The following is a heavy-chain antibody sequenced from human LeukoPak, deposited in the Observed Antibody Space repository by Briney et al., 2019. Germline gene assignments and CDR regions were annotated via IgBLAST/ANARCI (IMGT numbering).Heavy chain of an antibody. J-gene: IGHJ4*02. V-gene: IGHV3-21*01. Sequence: GGSLRLSCAASGFTFSSYSMNWVRQAPGKGLEWVSSISSSSSYIYYADSVKGRFTISRDNAKNSLYLQMNSLRAEDTAVYYCARSHDYDDYVLGYWGQGTLVTVSS. D-gene: IGHD4-17*01. CDR2: ISSSSSYI. CDR3: ARSHDYDDYVLGY. CDR1: GFTFSSYS.